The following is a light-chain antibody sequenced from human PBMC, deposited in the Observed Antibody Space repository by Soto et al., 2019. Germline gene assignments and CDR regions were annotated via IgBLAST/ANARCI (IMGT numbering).Light chain of an antibody. CDR3: QQYGSSPPEYT. Sequence: EIVLTQSPGTLSLSPGERATLSCRASQSVSSSYLAWYQQKPGQAPRLLIYGASSRATGIPDRFSGSGSGTDFTLTISRLEPEDFAVYYCQQYGSSPPEYTCGQGTKLEIK. CDR1: QSVSSSY. CDR2: GAS. V-gene: IGKV3-20*01. J-gene: IGKJ2*01.